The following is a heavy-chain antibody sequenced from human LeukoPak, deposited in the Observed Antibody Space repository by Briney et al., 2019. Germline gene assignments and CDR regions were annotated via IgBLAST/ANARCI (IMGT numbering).Heavy chain of an antibody. Sequence: SETQSLTCTVSGGSISSSSYYWGWIRQPPGKGLEWIGSIYYSGSTYYNPSLKSRVTISVDTSKNQFSLKLSSVTAADTAVYYCARLPDYGDPSHFDYWGQGTLVTVSS. CDR3: ARLPDYGDPSHFDY. CDR2: IYYSGST. J-gene: IGHJ4*02. D-gene: IGHD4-17*01. V-gene: IGHV4-39*01. CDR1: GGSISSSSYY.